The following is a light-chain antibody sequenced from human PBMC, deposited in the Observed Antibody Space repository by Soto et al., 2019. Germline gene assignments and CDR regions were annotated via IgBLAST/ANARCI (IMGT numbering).Light chain of an antibody. V-gene: IGLV2-23*02. CDR2: EVT. CDR3: CAYAGSSTFVI. J-gene: IGLJ2*01. Sequence: QPVLTQPASVSGSPGQSITISCTGTSSDVGSYNLVSWYQQHPGKVPKLMIYEVTKRPSGVSNRFSGSKSGNTASLTISGLQAEDEADYYCCAYAGSSTFVIFGGGTKVTVL. CDR1: SSDVGSYNL.